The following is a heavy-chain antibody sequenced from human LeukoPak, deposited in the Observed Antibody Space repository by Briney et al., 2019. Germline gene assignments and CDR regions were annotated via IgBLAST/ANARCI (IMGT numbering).Heavy chain of an antibody. CDR1: GFTFRIFA. CDR2: INNAGDDT. J-gene: IGHJ4*02. CDR3: AKLSWGELPSDDFDY. V-gene: IGHV3-23*01. D-gene: IGHD3-16*01. Sequence: GGSLRLSCAASGFTFRIFALSWVRQAPGKGLKWVSSINNAGDDTYYADSVKGRFTISRDNSKNTLYLQMNSLRVEDTAIYYCAKLSWGELPSDDFDYWGQGSLVTVSS.